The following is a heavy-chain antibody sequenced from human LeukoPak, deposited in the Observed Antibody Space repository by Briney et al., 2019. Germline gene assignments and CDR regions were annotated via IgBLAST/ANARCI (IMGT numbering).Heavy chain of an antibody. D-gene: IGHD6-13*01. CDR1: RFTLHIYA. Sequence: GESMRLSSAPSRFTLHIYAMSWVRQPPGEGLEWVGNIQQDGSEKNHVDSVNGRFTISRDNAKNSVDLQMNSLRVEDTAVYYCARVAAAGTGIFVNFDYSMDIWGKETTVTISS. V-gene: IGHV3-7*01. CDR3: ARVAAAGTGIFVNFDYSMDI. J-gene: IGHJ6*03. CDR2: IQQDGSEK.